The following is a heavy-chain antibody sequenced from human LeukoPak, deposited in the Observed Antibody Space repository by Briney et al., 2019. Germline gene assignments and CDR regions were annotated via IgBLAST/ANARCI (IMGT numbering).Heavy chain of an antibody. Sequence: SETLSLTCAVYGGPFSGYYWSWIRQPPGKGLEWIGEINHSGSTNYNPSLKSRVTISVDTSKNQFSLKLSSVTAADTAVYYCARYNYDFWSGYSKWFDPWGQGTLVTVSS. V-gene: IGHV4-34*01. J-gene: IGHJ5*02. CDR3: ARYNYDFWSGYSKWFDP. CDR2: INHSGST. CDR1: GGPFSGYY. D-gene: IGHD3-3*01.